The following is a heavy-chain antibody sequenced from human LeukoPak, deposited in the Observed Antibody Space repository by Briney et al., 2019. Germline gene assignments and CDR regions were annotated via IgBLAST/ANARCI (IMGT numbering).Heavy chain of an antibody. Sequence: GGSLRLSCAASGFTFSSYWMHWVRQAPGEGLVWVSRINSDGSSTSYADSVKGRFTISRDNAKNTLYLQMNSLRAEDTAVYYCARDLGDYYDSSGTTDYWGQGTLVTVSS. J-gene: IGHJ4*02. D-gene: IGHD3-22*01. V-gene: IGHV3-74*01. CDR3: ARDLGDYYDSSGTTDY. CDR1: GFTFSSYW. CDR2: INSDGSST.